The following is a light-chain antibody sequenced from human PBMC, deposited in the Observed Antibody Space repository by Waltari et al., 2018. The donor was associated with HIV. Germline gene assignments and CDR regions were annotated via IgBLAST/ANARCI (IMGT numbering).Light chain of an antibody. CDR1: QNIVNW. J-gene: IGKJ1*01. CDR3: QQYDSDSWT. CDR2: KAS. Sequence: DIQMTQSPSTLSASVGDRVIVTCRANQNIVNWLAWYQQKPGKAPKLLIYKASRLESGVPSRFSGSGSGTEFTLTISSLQPDDFATHYCQQYDSDSWTFGQGTRVEIK. V-gene: IGKV1-5*03.